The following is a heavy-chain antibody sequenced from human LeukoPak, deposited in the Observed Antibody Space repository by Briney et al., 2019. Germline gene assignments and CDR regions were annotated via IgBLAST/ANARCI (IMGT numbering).Heavy chain of an antibody. Sequence: SETLSLTCTVPGGPVSSGSYYWSWFRQPPGKGLDWIGYIYYSGSTNYNPSLKSRVTISVDTSKNQFSLKLSSVTAADTAVYYCARGASVAGTSRYGLGFDYWGQGTLVTVSS. D-gene: IGHD6-19*01. CDR3: ARGASVAGTSRYGLGFDY. CDR1: GGPVSSGSYY. J-gene: IGHJ4*02. V-gene: IGHV4-61*01. CDR2: IYYSGST.